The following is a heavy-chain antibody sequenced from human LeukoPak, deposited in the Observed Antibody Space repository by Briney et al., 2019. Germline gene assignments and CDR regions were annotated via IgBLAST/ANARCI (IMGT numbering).Heavy chain of an antibody. CDR3: AKIYDFWSGWSDY. D-gene: IGHD3-3*01. Sequence: GGSLRLSCAASGFTFSDYYMSWIRQAPGKGLEWVSYISSSGSTIYYADSVKGRFTISRDNAKNSLYLQMNSLRAEDTAVYYCAKIYDFWSGWSDYWGQGTLVTVSS. CDR2: ISSSGSTI. CDR1: GFTFSDYY. J-gene: IGHJ4*02. V-gene: IGHV3-11*01.